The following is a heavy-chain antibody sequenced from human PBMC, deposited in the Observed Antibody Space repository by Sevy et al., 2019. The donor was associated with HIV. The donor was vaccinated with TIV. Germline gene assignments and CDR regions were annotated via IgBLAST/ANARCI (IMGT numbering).Heavy chain of an antibody. D-gene: IGHD6-25*01. V-gene: IGHV4-39*01. CDR1: AGSISTNSCY. CDR2: IHYSGST. Sequence: SETLSLTCTVSAGSISTNSCYWGWIRQPPGKGLAWIATIHYSGSTYYNPSLKSRVTISVDTSKDQFSLKLTSVTAADTSVYYCARVSWYSSGWLWFDNWGQGTLVTVSS. J-gene: IGHJ5*02. CDR3: ARVSWYSSGWLWFDN.